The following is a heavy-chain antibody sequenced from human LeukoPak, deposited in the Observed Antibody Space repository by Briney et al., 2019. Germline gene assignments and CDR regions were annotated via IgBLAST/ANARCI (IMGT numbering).Heavy chain of an antibody. V-gene: IGHV1-18*01. D-gene: IGHD3-22*01. CDR2: ISAYNGNT. Sequence: GASVKVSCKACGYTFTSYGISWVRQAPGQGLEWMGWISAYNGNTNYAQKLQGRVIMTTDTSTSTAYMELRSLRSDDTAVYYCAREGPYYYDSSGSSYWGQGTLVTVSS. J-gene: IGHJ4*02. CDR3: AREGPYYYDSSGSSY. CDR1: GYTFTSYG.